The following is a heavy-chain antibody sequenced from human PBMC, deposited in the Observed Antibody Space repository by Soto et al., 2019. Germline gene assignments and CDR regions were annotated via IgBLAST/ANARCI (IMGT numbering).Heavy chain of an antibody. CDR3: ARVDSSGWYFVDY. CDR1: GGSISSYY. CDR2: IYYSGST. D-gene: IGHD6-19*01. J-gene: IGHJ4*02. V-gene: IGHV4-59*01. Sequence: QVQLQESGPGLVKPSETLSLTCNVSGGSISSYYWSWIRQPPGKGLEWIGYIYYSGSTNYNPSLKSRVTISVDTSKNQFSLKLSSVTAADTAVYYCARVDSSGWYFVDYWGQGTLVTVSS.